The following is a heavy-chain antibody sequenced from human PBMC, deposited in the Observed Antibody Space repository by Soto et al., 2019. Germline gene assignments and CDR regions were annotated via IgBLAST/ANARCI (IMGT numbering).Heavy chain of an antibody. D-gene: IGHD3-22*01. J-gene: IGHJ4*02. CDR2: ISYDGSNK. CDR1: GFTFSSYA. V-gene: IGHV3-30-3*01. Sequence: GGSLRLSCAASGFTFSSYAMHWVRQAPGKGLEWVAVISYDGSNKYYADSVKGRFTISRDNSKNTLYLQMNSLRAEDTAVYYCARVKTYYYDSSGYHEFDYWGQGTLVTVSS. CDR3: ARVKTYYYDSSGYHEFDY.